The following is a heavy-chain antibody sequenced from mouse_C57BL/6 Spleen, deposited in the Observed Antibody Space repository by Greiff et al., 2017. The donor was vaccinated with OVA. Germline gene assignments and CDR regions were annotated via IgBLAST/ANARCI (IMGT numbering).Heavy chain of an antibody. V-gene: IGHV3-6*01. Sequence: EVQRVESGPGLVKPSQSLSLTCSVTGYSITSGYYWNWIRQFPGNKLEWMGYISYDGSNNYNPSLKNRISITRDTSKNQFFLKLNSVTTEDTATYYCARGVRSSDYWGQGTTLTVSS. CDR1: GYSITSGYY. CDR2: ISYDGSN. D-gene: IGHD1-1*01. CDR3: ARGVRSSDY. J-gene: IGHJ2*01.